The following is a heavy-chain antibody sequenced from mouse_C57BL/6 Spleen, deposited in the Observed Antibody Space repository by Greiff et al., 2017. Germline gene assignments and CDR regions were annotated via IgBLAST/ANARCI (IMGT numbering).Heavy chain of an antibody. CDR2: IYPSDGST. CDR1: GYTFTSYD. D-gene: IGHD2-5*01. V-gene: IGHV1-85*01. Sequence: QVQLQQSGPELVKPGASVTLSCKASGYTFTSYDINWVKQRPGQGLEWIGWIYPSDGSTTYTEKFKGKATLTVDTSSSTAYMELHRLTSEDAAVYFCARKKDYYSNSWFAYWGQGTLVTVSA. CDR3: ARKKDYYSNSWFAY. J-gene: IGHJ3*01.